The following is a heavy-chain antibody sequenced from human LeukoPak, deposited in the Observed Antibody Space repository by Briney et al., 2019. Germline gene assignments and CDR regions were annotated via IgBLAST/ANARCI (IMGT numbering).Heavy chain of an antibody. V-gene: IGHV1-2*02. D-gene: IGHD5-18*01. J-gene: IGHJ5*02. Sequence: ASVKVSCKASGYTFTGYYMHWVRQAPGQGLEWMGWINPNSGGTNYAQKFQGRVTMTRDTSISTAYMELSRLRSDDTAVYYCARKAVSGLVSGYSYEFDPWGQGTLVTVSS. CDR1: GYTFTGYY. CDR3: ARKAVSGLVSGYSYEFDP. CDR2: INPNSGGT.